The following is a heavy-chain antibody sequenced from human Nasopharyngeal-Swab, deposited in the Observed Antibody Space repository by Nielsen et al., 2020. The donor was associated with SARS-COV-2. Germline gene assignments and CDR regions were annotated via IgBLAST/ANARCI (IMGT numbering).Heavy chain of an antibody. CDR2: IWYDGTNK. Sequence: LRLSCKASGFSVTSHGMHWVRQAPGKGLEWVAVIWYDGTNKFYADSVKGRFTISRDNSKNTLYLQMNSLRAEDTAMYYCHLSSGYDGYINYWGQGTLVTVSS. CDR1: GFSVTSHG. D-gene: IGHD3-22*01. J-gene: IGHJ4*02. V-gene: IGHV3-33*01. CDR3: HLSSGYDGYINY.